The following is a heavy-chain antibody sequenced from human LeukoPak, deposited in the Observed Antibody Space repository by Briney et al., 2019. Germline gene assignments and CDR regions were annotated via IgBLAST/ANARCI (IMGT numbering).Heavy chain of an antibody. J-gene: IGHJ4*02. Sequence: PGGSLRLSCGASGFTFSSYGMHWVRQPPGKGLEWVAFIRYDGGNKNYADSVKGRFTISRDNAKRSLYLQMNSLRAEDTAVYYCARAAGGVSGYDLYYFDYWGQGALVTVSS. CDR1: GFTFSSYG. CDR3: ARAAGGVSGYDLYYFDY. D-gene: IGHD5-12*01. CDR2: IRYDGGNK. V-gene: IGHV3-30*02.